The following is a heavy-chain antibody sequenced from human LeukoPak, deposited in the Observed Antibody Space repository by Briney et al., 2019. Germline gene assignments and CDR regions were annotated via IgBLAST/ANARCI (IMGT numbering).Heavy chain of an antibody. J-gene: IGHJ3*02. Sequence: PSETLSLTCTVSGGSISSYFWGWIRQPPGKGLEWIGSFYHSGSTYYNPSLKSRVTISVDTSKNQFSLKLSSVTAADTAVYFCARDQAVTHAGRNAFDIWGQGTMVTVSS. CDR3: ARDQAVTHAGRNAFDI. V-gene: IGHV4-38-2*02. CDR2: FYHSGST. CDR1: GGSISSYF. D-gene: IGHD4-11*01.